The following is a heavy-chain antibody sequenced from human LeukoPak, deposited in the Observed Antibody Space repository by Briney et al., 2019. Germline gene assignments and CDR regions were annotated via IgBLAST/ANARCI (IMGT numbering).Heavy chain of an antibody. CDR3: ARSSVAGVGYFDY. Sequence: ASVKVSCKASGGTFSSYAISWVRQAPGQGLEWMGRIIPILGIANYAQKFQGRVTITADKSTSTAYMELSSLRSEDTAVYYCARSSVAGVGYFDYWGRGTLVTVSS. D-gene: IGHD3-22*01. V-gene: IGHV1-69*04. CDR1: GGTFSSYA. CDR2: IIPILGIA. J-gene: IGHJ4*02.